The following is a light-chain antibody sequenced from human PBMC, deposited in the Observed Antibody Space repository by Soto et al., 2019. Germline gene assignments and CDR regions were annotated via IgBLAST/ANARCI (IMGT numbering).Light chain of an antibody. CDR2: EGS. CDR1: SSDVGSYNL. Sequence: QSALTQPASVSGSPGQSITISCTGTSSDVGSYNLVSWYQQHPGKAPKLMIYEGSKRPSGVSNRFSGSKSGNTASLTISGLQAEDDADYYCCSYAGSSVFGGGTKVTVL. J-gene: IGLJ3*02. CDR3: CSYAGSSV. V-gene: IGLV2-23*01.